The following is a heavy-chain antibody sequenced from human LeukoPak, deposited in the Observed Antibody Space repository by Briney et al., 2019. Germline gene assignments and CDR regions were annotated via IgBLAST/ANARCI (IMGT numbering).Heavy chain of an antibody. Sequence: GGSLRLSYVASGLAFSSYSMHWARQAPGKGLEWVASINHNGNVNYYVDSVKGRFTISRDNAKNSLYLQMSNLRAEDTAVYFCVRGGGLDVWGQGATVTVSS. J-gene: IGHJ6*02. CDR3: VRGGGLDV. CDR1: GLAFSSYS. CDR2: INHNGNVN. D-gene: IGHD3-16*01. V-gene: IGHV3-7*03.